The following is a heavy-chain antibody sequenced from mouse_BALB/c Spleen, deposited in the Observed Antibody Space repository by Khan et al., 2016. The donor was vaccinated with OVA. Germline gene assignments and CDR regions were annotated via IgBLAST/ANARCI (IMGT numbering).Heavy chain of an antibody. CDR2: LWAGGST. CDR3: ARLEDI. J-gene: IGHJ2*01. CDR1: GFSLTSYG. Sequence: VQLKQSGPGLVAPSQSLSITCTVSGFSLTSYGVHWVRQPPGKGQVWLGVLWAGGSTNYNSALMSRLSMSKDNSKSQVFLKRNSLQTDDTAMYYCARLEDIWGQGTTLTGSS. D-gene: IGHD1-3*01. V-gene: IGHV2-9*02.